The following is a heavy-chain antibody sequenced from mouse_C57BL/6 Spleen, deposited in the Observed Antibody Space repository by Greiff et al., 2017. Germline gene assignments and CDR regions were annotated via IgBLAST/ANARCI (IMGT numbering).Heavy chain of an antibody. CDR2: ISYDGSN. J-gene: IGHJ3*01. Sequence: EVKLLESGPGLVKPSQSLSLTCSVTGYSITSGYYWNWIRQFPGNKLEWMGYISYDGSNNYNPSLKNRISITRDTSKNQFFLKLNSVTTEDTATYYCARGLYYYGRPAWFAYWGQGTLVTVSA. V-gene: IGHV3-6*01. D-gene: IGHD1-1*01. CDR3: ARGLYYYGRPAWFAY. CDR1: GYSITSGYY.